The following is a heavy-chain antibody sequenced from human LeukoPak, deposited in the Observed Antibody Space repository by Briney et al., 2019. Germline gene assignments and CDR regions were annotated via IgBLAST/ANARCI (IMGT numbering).Heavy chain of an antibody. V-gene: IGHV3-7*01. CDR1: GFTFSGYW. CDR2: IKQDGSEK. Sequence: GGSLRLSCAASGFTFSGYWVSWVRQAPGKGLEWVANIKQDGSEKNYVDSVKGRFTITRDNARNSLYLQMNSLRAEDTAVYYCARTPPPRAYYYDSSGYYDDAFDIWGQGTMVTVSS. D-gene: IGHD3-22*01. J-gene: IGHJ3*02. CDR3: ARTPPPRAYYYDSSGYYDDAFDI.